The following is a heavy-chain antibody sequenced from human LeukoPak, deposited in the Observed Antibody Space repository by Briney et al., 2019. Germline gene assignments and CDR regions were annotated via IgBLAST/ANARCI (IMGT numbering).Heavy chain of an antibody. D-gene: IGHD6-19*01. CDR1: GGSFSGYY. CDR3: ASCIAVAGTYFDY. Sequence: PSETLSLTCAVYGGSFSGYYWSWTRQPPGKGLEWIGEINHSGSTNYNPSLKSRVTISVDTSKNQFSLKLSSVTAADTAVYHYASCIAVAGTYFDYWGQGTLVTVSS. J-gene: IGHJ4*02. CDR2: INHSGST. V-gene: IGHV4-34*01.